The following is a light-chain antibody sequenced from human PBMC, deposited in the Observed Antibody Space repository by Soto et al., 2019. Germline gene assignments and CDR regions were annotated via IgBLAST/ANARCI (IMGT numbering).Light chain of an antibody. CDR1: SSDVGGYNY. CDR3: SSYTSSSTLDV. CDR2: DVS. J-gene: IGLJ1*01. Sequence: QSALTQPASVSGSPGQSITISCTGTSSDVGGYNYVSWYPQHPGKAPKLMIYDVSNRPAGVSNRFSGSKSGNTASLTISGLQAEDEGDYYCSSYTSSSTLDVFGTGTKLTVL. V-gene: IGLV2-14*03.